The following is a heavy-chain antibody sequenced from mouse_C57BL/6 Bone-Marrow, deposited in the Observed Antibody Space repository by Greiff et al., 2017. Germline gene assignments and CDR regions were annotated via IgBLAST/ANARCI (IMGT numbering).Heavy chain of an antibody. CDR3: ARYGSRAY. CDR2: ISSGGSYT. CDR1: GFTFSSYG. V-gene: IGHV5-6*01. J-gene: IGHJ3*01. D-gene: IGHD1-1*01. Sequence: EVQLQESGGDLVKPGGSLKLSCAASGFTFSSYGMSWVRQTPDKRLEWVATISSGGSYTYYPDSVRGRFTISRDNAKNTLYLQMSSLKSEDTAMXYCARYGSRAYWGQGTLVTVSA.